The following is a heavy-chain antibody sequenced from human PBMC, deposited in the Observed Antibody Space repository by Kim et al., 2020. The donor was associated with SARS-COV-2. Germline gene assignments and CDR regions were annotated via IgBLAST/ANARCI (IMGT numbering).Heavy chain of an antibody. CDR1: GFTFDDYA. CDR2: ISRDGGEI. J-gene: IGHJ4*02. V-gene: IGHV3-43*02. CDR3: VRGQQWLIKN. Sequence: GSLRLSCAASGFTFDDYAILFFSYFPFFFLEWVSLISRDGGEIKYADSVKGRFTISRVNIKKSVYLQMNSLRSEDTALYYCVRGQQWLIKNWGQGTQVTVSS. D-gene: IGHD6-19*01.